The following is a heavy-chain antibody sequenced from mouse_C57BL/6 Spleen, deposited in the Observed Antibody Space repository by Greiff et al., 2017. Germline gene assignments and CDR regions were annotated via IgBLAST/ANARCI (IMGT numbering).Heavy chain of an antibody. J-gene: IGHJ2*01. V-gene: IGHV1-80*01. Sequence: VQLQQSGAELVKPGASVKISCKASGYAFSSYWMNWVKQRPGKGLEWIGQFYPGDGDTNYNGKFKGKATLTADKSSSTSYMQLSSLTSEDSAVYFCARAATSGRRDYWGQGTTLTVSS. CDR3: ARAATSGRRDY. CDR2: FYPGDGDT. CDR1: GYAFSSYW.